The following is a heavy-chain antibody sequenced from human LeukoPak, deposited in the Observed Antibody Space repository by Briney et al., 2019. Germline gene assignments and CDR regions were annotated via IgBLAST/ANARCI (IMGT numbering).Heavy chain of an antibody. CDR3: ARRRPSGYRGPLTWFDP. Sequence: SETLSLTCTVSGGSIGSYYWSWIRQPPGKGLEWIGYIYYSGSTNYNPSLKSRVTISVDTSKNQFSLKLSSVTAADTAVYYCARRRPSGYRGPLTWFDPWGQGTLVTVSS. J-gene: IGHJ5*02. CDR1: GGSIGSYY. CDR2: IYYSGST. V-gene: IGHV4-59*01. D-gene: IGHD3-9*01.